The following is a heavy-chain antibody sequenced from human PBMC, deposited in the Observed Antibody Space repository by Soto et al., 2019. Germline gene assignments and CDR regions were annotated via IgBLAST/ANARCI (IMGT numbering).Heavy chain of an antibody. Sequence: GGSLRLSCAASGFTFSSYAMIWVRQAPGKGLEWVSSISGSGSSTYYADSVKGRFTISRDNSKNTLYLQMNTLRAEDTAVYYCAKESSGYCTSGVCYFDYWGQGTLVTVSS. CDR3: AKESSGYCTSGVCYFDY. J-gene: IGHJ4*02. D-gene: IGHD2-8*01. CDR2: ISGSGSST. V-gene: IGHV3-23*01. CDR1: GFTFSSYA.